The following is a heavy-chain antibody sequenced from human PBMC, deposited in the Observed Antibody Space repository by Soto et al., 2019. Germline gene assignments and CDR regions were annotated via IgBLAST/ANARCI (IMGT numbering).Heavy chain of an antibody. CDR2: FDPEDGET. J-gene: IGHJ3*02. CDR1: GYTLTELS. D-gene: IGHD2-15*01. V-gene: IGHV1-24*01. CDR3: ATAVVVVAATPYVFDI. Sequence: GASVKVSCKVSGYTLTELSMHWVRQAPGKGLEWMGGFDPEDGETIYAQKFQGRVTMTEDTSTDTAYMELSSLRSEDTAVYYCATAVVVVAATPYVFDIWGQGTMVTVSS.